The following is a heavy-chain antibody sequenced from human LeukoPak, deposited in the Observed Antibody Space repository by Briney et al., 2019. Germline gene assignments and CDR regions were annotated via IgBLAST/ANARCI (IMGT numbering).Heavy chain of an antibody. J-gene: IGHJ4*02. Sequence: GRSLRLSCAASGFTFDDYAMHWVRQAPGKGLEWVSGISWSSGSIGYADSVKGRFTISRDNAKNSLYLQMNSLRAEDTALYYCAKDIGSMGTVTTIFVSGVLGIDYWGQGTLVTVSS. CDR1: GFTFDDYA. V-gene: IGHV3-9*01. CDR2: ISWSSGSI. D-gene: IGHD4-17*01. CDR3: AKDIGSMGTVTTIFVSGVLGIDY.